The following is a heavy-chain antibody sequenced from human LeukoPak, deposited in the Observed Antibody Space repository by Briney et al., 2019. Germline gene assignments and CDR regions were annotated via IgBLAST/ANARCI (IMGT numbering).Heavy chain of an antibody. CDR1: GGPITNSY. V-gene: IGHV4-59*01. CDR3: ASYGYSSGWYLDY. CDR2: IHDVGTT. J-gene: IGHJ4*02. Sequence: SEALSLTCTVSGGPITNSYWSWIRQSPGKGLEWIGYIHDVGTTNHNPSLKSRVTLSIDTSANQFSLTLRSVTAADTAVYYCASYGYSSGWYLDYWGQGTLVTVSS. D-gene: IGHD6-19*01.